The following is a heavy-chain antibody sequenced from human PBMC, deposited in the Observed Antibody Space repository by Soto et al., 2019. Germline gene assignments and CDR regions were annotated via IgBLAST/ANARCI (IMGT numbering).Heavy chain of an antibody. CDR2: ISWNSDDI. V-gene: IGHV3-9*01. CDR3: VKGPVAGTLMSAFDF. CDR1: GFTFDDYA. Sequence: EVQLVESGGGLVQPGRSLRLSCAASGFTFDDYAMYWVRQAPGKGLEWVSGISWNSDDIVYADSVKGRFTISRDNAKDSLYLQMNSLRPEDTVFYYCVKGPVAGTLMSAFDFWGQGTMVTVSS. J-gene: IGHJ3*01. D-gene: IGHD6-19*01.